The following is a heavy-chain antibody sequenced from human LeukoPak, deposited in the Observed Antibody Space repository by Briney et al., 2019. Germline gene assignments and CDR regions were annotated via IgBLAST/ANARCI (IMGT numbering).Heavy chain of an antibody. V-gene: IGHV3-48*01. CDR2: ISSSSSTI. D-gene: IGHD2/OR15-2a*01. CDR1: GFTFSTFS. Sequence: PGGSLGLSCAASGFTFSTFSMNWVRQAPGKGLEWISYISSSSSTIYYTDSVKGRFTISRDNAKISLYLQMNSLRADDTAVYYCARGRFYDYWGQGTLVTVSS. J-gene: IGHJ4*02. CDR3: ARGRFYDY.